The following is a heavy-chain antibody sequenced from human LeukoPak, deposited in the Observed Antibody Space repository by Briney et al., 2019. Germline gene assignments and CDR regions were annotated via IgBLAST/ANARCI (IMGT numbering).Heavy chain of an antibody. CDR3: ARTGYRRLYYFDY. CDR1: GGSISSGDYY. CDR2: IYYSGST. Sequence: TSETLSLTCSVSGGSISSGDYYWSWIRQPPGKGLEWIGYIYYSGSTNYNPSLKSRVTISVDTSKNQFSLKLSSVTAADTAVYYCARTGYRRLYYFDYWGQGTLVTVSS. D-gene: IGHD2-8*01. V-gene: IGHV4-30-4*01. J-gene: IGHJ4*02.